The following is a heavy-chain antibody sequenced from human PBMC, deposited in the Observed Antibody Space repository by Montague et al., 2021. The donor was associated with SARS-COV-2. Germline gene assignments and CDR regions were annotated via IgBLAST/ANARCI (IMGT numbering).Heavy chain of an antibody. V-gene: IGHV4-59*08. J-gene: IGHJ3*01. CDR3: ARHGVECELVGYNWCTDGFDV. CDR1: SGSINYYY. CDR2: IYYSGNT. D-gene: IGHD5-24*01. Sequence: SETLSLTCAVSSGSINYYYLSWIRQSPGKGLEWIGYIYYSGNTNYSPSLQSRVTISVDSSKTQFSLRLTSVTAADTAVYYCARHGVECELVGYNWCTDGFDVWGQGTVVTVSS.